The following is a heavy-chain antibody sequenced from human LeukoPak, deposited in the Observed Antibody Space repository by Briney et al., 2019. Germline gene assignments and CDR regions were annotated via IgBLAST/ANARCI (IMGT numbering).Heavy chain of an antibody. J-gene: IGHJ5*02. D-gene: IGHD5-12*01. CDR3: ARGGSGYALNWFDP. CDR2: ISYSGST. Sequence: SETLSLTCTVSGGSIGSYYWSWIRQPPGKGLDWNGHISYSGSTNYNPCLKSRVIISVDTSKNQFALKLSSVTAADTAVYYCARGGSGYALNWFDPWGQGTLVTVSS. V-gene: IGHV4-59*01. CDR1: GGSIGSYY.